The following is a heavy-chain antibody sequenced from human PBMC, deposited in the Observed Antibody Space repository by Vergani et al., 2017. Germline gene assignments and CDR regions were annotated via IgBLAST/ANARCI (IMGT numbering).Heavy chain of an antibody. CDR2: ISGSGGST. CDR3: TTEESGSSSWYVSTWFDP. J-gene: IGHJ5*02. V-gene: IGHV3-23*01. CDR1: GFTFSSYA. D-gene: IGHD6-13*01. Sequence: EVQLLESGGGLVQPGGSLRLSCAASGFTFSSYAMSWVRQAPGKGLEWVSAISGSGGSTYYADSVKGRFTISRDNSKNTLYLQMNSLRAEDTAVYYCTTEESGSSSWYVSTWFDPWGQGTLVTVSS.